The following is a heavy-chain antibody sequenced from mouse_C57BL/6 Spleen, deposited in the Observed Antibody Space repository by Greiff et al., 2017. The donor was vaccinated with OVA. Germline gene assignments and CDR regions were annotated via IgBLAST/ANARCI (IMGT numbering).Heavy chain of an antibody. CDR2: IYPGNGDT. J-gene: IGHJ2*01. Sequence: QVQLQQSGAELVRPGASVKLSCKASGYTFTSYNMHWVKQTPRQGLEWIGDIYPGNGDTYYNQKFKGKATLTVDKSSSTAYMQLSSLTSEDSAVYFCARRRRRGYFDDWGQGTTLTVSS. CDR3: ARRRRRGYFDD. CDR1: GYTFTSYN. V-gene: IGHV1-12*01.